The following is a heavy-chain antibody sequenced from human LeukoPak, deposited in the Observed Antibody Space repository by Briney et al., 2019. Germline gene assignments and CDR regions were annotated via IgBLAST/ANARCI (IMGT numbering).Heavy chain of an antibody. CDR1: GFTFGSCG. Sequence: PGGSLRLSCAASGFTFGSCGMHWVRQAPGKGLEWVAVISYDGSNKYYADSVKGRFTISRDNSKNTLYLQMNSLRAEDTAVYYCAKAYPYYYDSSGFDYWGQGTLVTVSS. V-gene: IGHV3-30*18. CDR2: ISYDGSNK. D-gene: IGHD3-22*01. J-gene: IGHJ4*02. CDR3: AKAYPYYYDSSGFDY.